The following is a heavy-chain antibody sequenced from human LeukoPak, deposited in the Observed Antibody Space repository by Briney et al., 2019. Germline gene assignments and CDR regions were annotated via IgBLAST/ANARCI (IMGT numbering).Heavy chain of an antibody. CDR1: GGSISSSIYY. D-gene: IGHD3-16*01. Sequence: SETLSLTCIVSGGSISSSIYYWAWVRQPPGKGLEWIGTVFYNGATQYNPSLKSRVTISVDTSKNQFSLKLSSVTAADTAVYYCARGEAYDYVWGSPFDYWGQGTLVTVSS. CDR3: ARGEAYDYVWGSPFDY. J-gene: IGHJ4*02. V-gene: IGHV4-39*07. CDR2: VFYNGAT.